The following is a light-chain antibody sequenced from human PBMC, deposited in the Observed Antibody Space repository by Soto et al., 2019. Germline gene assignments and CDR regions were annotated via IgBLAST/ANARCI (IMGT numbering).Light chain of an antibody. J-gene: IGLJ1*01. V-gene: IGLV2-23*01. Sequence: QSVLTQPASVSGSPGQSITISCTGVSNDAGGYYLVSWYQQHPGQAPKLIIYEDTKRPSGVSSRFSGSTSANTPSLTISGLQAADEADYYCCSYAGHSTYVFAGGTKVIVL. CDR3: CSYAGHSTYV. CDR2: EDT. CDR1: SNDAGGYYL.